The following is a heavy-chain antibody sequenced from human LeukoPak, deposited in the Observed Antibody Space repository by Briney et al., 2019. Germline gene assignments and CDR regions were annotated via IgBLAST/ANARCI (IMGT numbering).Heavy chain of an antibody. CDR2: ISGSGGST. CDR3: ARGRGKLGLDP. Sequence: GGSLRLSCAASGFTFSSYAMSWVRQAPGKGLEWVSAISGSGGSTYYADSVKGRFTISRDNAKNSLYLQMNSLRAEDTAVYYCARGRGKLGLDPWGQGTLVTVSS. CDR1: GFTFSSYA. V-gene: IGHV3-23*01. J-gene: IGHJ5*02. D-gene: IGHD1-26*01.